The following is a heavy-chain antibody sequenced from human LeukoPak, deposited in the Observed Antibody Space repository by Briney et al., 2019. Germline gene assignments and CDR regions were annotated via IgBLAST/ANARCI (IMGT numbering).Heavy chain of an antibody. Sequence: GGSLGLSCAASGFTFSSYWMHWVRQAPGKGLVWVSRINSDGSSTSYADSVKGRFTISRDNAKNTLYLQMNSLRAEDTAVYYCARAGFPREWLVRWYWFDPWGQGTLVTVSS. CDR1: GFTFSSYW. J-gene: IGHJ5*02. V-gene: IGHV3-74*01. CDR2: INSDGSST. D-gene: IGHD6-19*01. CDR3: ARAGFPREWLVRWYWFDP.